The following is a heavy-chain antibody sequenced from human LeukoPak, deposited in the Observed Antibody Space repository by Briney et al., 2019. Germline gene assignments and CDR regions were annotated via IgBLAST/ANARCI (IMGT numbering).Heavy chain of an antibody. Sequence: PSETLSLTCTVSGGSISSGGYYWSWIRQHPGKGLEWIGYIYYSGSTYYNPSLKSRVTISVDTSKNQFSLKLSSVTAADTAVYYCAREATTGYSDAFDIWGQGTMVTVSS. CDR3: AREATTGYSDAFDI. J-gene: IGHJ3*02. D-gene: IGHD3-9*01. CDR1: GGSISSGGYY. V-gene: IGHV4-31*03. CDR2: IYYSGST.